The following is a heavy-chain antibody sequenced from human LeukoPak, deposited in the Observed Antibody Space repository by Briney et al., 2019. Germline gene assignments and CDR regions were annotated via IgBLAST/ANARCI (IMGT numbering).Heavy chain of an antibody. J-gene: IGHJ6*02. Sequence: SETLSLTCAVSGGSISSSNWWSWVRQPPGKGLKWIGEIYHSGSTNYNPSLKSRVTISVDKSKNQFSLELSSVTAADTAVYYCARGPYYYDSSGYYIPYYGMDVWGQGTTVTVSS. D-gene: IGHD3-22*01. V-gene: IGHV4-4*02. CDR3: ARGPYYYDSSGYYIPYYGMDV. CDR2: IYHSGST. CDR1: GGSISSSNW.